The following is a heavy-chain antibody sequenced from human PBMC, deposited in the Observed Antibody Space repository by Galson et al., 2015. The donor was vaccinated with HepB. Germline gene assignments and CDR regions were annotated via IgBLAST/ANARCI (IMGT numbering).Heavy chain of an antibody. Sequence: SLRLSCAASGFTFSSYGMHWVRQAPGKGLEWVANIKQDGSEKYYVDSVKGRFTISRDNAKNSLYLQMNSLRAEDTAVYYCARVLRFLEWPTRGPYYFDYWGQGTLFTVSS. J-gene: IGHJ4*02. V-gene: IGHV3-7*01. D-gene: IGHD3-3*01. CDR2: IKQDGSEK. CDR1: GFTFSSYG. CDR3: ARVLRFLEWPTRGPYYFDY.